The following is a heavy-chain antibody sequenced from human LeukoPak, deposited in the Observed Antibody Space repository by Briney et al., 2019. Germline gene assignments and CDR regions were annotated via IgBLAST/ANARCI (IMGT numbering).Heavy chain of an antibody. CDR3: ATSAFFYDSSPSDAFDI. CDR2: FDPEDGET. D-gene: IGHD3-22*01. CDR1: GYTLTELS. J-gene: IGHJ3*02. V-gene: IGHV1-24*01. Sequence: ASVKVSCKVSGYTLTELSMHWVRQAPGKGLEWMGGFDPEDGETIYAQKFQGRVTMTEDTSTDTAYMELSSLRSEDTAVYYCATSAFFYDSSPSDAFDIWGQGTMVTVSS.